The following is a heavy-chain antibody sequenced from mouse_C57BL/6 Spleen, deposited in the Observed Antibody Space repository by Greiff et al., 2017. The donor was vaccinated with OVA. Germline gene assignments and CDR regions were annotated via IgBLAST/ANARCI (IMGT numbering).Heavy chain of an antibody. J-gene: IGHJ1*03. CDR1: GFTFSSYA. CDR2: ISDGGSYT. CDR3: ARDPGIYWYFDV. D-gene: IGHD1-1*02. Sequence: EVKLMESGGGLVKPGGSLKLSCAASGFTFSSYAMSWVRQTPEKRLEWVATISDGGSYTYYPDNVKGRFTISRDNAKNNLYLQMSHLKSEDTAMYYCARDPGIYWYFDVWGTGTTVTVSA. V-gene: IGHV5-4*01.